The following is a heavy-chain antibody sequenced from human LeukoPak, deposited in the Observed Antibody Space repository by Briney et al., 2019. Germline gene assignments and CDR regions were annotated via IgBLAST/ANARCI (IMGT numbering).Heavy chain of an antibody. Sequence: SETLSLTCAVYGGSFSGYYWSWIRQPPGKGLEWIGEINHSGSTNYNPSLKSRVTISVDTSKNQFSLKLSSVTAADTAVYCCARRRSFSFMDVWGEGTTVTISS. CDR2: INHSGST. J-gene: IGHJ6*03. D-gene: IGHD3-10*01. CDR3: ARRRSFSFMDV. CDR1: GGSFSGYY. V-gene: IGHV4-34*01.